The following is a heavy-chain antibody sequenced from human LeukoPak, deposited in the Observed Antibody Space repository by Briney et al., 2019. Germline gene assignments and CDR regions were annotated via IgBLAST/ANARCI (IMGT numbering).Heavy chain of an antibody. V-gene: IGHV3-7*03. CDR2: IKQDGSEK. CDR1: GFTFSSYW. D-gene: IGHD1-1*01. Sequence: GGSLRLSCAASGFTFSSYWMSWVRQAPGKGLEWVANIKQDGSEKYYVDSVKGRFTISRDNAKNSLYLQMNSLRAEDTAVYYCTRGRRRDPTGSSYYYGMDVWGQGTTVAVSS. CDR3: TRGRRRDPTGSSYYYGMDV. J-gene: IGHJ6*02.